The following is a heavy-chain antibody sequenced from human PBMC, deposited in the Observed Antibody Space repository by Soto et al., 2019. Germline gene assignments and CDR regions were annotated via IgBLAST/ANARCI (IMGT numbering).Heavy chain of an antibody. J-gene: IGHJ4*02. Sequence: GGSLRLSCAASGFTFSSYAMSWVRQAPGKGLEWVSSISSSSSYIYYADSVKGRFTISRDNAKNSLYLQMNSLRAEDTAVYYCAVDGCSSTSCYRDYWGQGTLVTVSS. CDR1: GFTFSSYA. CDR3: AVDGCSSTSCYRDY. V-gene: IGHV3-21*01. CDR2: ISSSSSYI. D-gene: IGHD2-2*02.